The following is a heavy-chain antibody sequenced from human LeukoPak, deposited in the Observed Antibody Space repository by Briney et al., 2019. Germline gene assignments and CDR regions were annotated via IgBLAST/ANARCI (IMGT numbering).Heavy chain of an antibody. CDR2: IYPGDSDT. V-gene: IGHV5-51*01. Sequence: GESLKISCKGSGYSFTSYWIGWVRQMPGKGLEWMGIIYPGDSDTRYSPSFQGQVTISADKSISTAYLQWSSLKASDTAMYYCARHLLGYCSSTSCYRRYHYYYGMDVWGQGTTVTVSS. CDR3: ARHLLGYCSSTSCYRRYHYYYGMDV. CDR1: GYSFTSYW. J-gene: IGHJ6*02. D-gene: IGHD2-2*01.